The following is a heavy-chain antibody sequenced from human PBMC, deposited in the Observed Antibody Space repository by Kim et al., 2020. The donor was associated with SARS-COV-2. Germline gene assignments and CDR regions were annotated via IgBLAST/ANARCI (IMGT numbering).Heavy chain of an antibody. CDR1: GFTFSSYD. Sequence: GGSLRLSCAASGFTFSSYDMHWVRQAPGKGLEWVSAIGTAGDTYYPGSVKGRFNISRENAKNSLHLQMNSVRDGYTAVDYCARGRGGWGGFDIWGQGTMVTVSS. V-gene: IGHV3-13*01. CDR2: IGTAGDT. J-gene: IGHJ3*02. D-gene: IGHD6-19*01. CDR3: ARGRGGWGGFDI.